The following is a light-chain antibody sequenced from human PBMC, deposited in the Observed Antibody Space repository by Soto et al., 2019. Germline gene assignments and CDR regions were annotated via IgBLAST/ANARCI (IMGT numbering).Light chain of an antibody. J-gene: IGKJ4*01. CDR3: QQYGSPGT. CDR2: GAS. CDR1: QSVSSSY. Sequence: EIVLTQSPGTLSLSPGDRATLSCRASQSVSSSYLAWYQQQPGQAPRLLMHGASSRATGIADRFSGSESGTVFTLTISGLEADDVAVYYCQQYGSPGTFGGGTKVEIK. V-gene: IGKV3-20*01.